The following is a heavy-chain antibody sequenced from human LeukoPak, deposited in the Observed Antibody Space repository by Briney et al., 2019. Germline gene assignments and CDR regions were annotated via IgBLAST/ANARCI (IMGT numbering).Heavy chain of an antibody. V-gene: IGHV3-13*01. D-gene: IGHD3-10*01. CDR3: ARDLLRSGAFDI. CDR2: ITTDGDT. J-gene: IGHJ3*02. Sequence: SGGSLRLSCAASGSTFSSYDMHWVRQAPGKGLEWVSTITTDGDTYYPGSVKGRFSISRENAKSSLYLQMNTLRAGDTAVYYCARDLLRSGAFDIWGQGTMVTVSS. CDR1: GSTFSSYD.